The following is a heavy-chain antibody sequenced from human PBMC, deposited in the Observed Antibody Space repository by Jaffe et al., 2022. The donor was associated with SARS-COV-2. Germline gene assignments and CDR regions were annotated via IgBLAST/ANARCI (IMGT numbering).Heavy chain of an antibody. CDR3: ARNGLGYCSSTSCPFDY. CDR1: GGSVSSSSYY. CDR2: IYYSGSA. Sequence: QLQLQESGPGLVKPSETLSLTCSVSGGSVSSSSYYWGWIRQPPGKGLEWIGSIYYSGSAYYNPSLKSRVTISINTSKDQFSLKLSSVTAADTAVYYCARNGLGYCSSTSCPFDYWGQGTLVTVSS. J-gene: IGHJ4*02. V-gene: IGHV4-39*01. D-gene: IGHD2-2*01.